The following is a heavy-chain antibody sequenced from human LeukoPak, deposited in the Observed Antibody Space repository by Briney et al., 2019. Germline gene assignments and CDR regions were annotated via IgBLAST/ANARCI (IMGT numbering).Heavy chain of an antibody. Sequence: GGSLRLSCAASGFTFSSYAMSWVRQAPGKGLEWVSAISGSGGSTYYADSVKGRFTISRDNSKNTLYLQMNSLRAEDTAVYYCARDYYDSSGYYWFDPRGQGTLVTVSS. CDR3: ARDYYDSSGYYWFDP. V-gene: IGHV3-23*01. J-gene: IGHJ5*02. CDR2: ISGSGGST. D-gene: IGHD3-22*01. CDR1: GFTFSSYA.